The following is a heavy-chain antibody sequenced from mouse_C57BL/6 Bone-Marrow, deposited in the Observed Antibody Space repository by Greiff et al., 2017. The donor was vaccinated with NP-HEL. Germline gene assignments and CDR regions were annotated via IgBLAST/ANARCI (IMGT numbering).Heavy chain of an antibody. D-gene: IGHD3-1*01. CDR1: GFTFSSYA. J-gene: IGHJ3*01. Sequence: EVQRVESGEGLVKPGGSLKLSCAASGFTFSSYAMSWVRQTPEKRLEWVAYISSGGDYIYYADTVKGRFTMSRDNARNTLYLQMSSLKSEDTAMYYCTRDRGGLAYWGQGTLVTVSA. CDR2: ISSGGDYI. CDR3: TRDRGGLAY. V-gene: IGHV5-9-1*02.